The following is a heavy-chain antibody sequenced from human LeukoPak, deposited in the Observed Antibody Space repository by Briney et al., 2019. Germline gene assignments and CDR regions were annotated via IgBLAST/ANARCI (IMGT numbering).Heavy chain of an antibody. CDR1: GYTFTAYY. CDR2: INPNSGGT. CDR3: ARDPPRNRIAAAVPGDY. J-gene: IGHJ4*02. V-gene: IGHV1-2*02. Sequence: ASVKVSCKASGYTFTAYYIHWVRQAPGQGLEWMGWINPNSGGTNNAQKFQGRVTMTRDTSISTAYMELSRLRSDDTAVYYCARDPPRNRIAAAVPGDYWGQGTLVTVSS. D-gene: IGHD6-13*01.